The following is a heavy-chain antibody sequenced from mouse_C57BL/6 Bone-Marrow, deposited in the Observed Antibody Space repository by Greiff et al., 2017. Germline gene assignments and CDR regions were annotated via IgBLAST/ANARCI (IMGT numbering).Heavy chain of an antibody. V-gene: IGHV1-55*01. Sequence: QVQLQQSGAELVKPGASVKMSCKASGYTFTSYWITWVKQRPGQGLEWIGDIYPGSGSTNYNEKFKSKATLTVDTSSSTAYMQLSSLTSEDSAVYYCAGYDYGYFDVWGTGTTVTVSS. CDR2: IYPGSGST. D-gene: IGHD2-3*01. J-gene: IGHJ1*03. CDR1: GYTFTSYW. CDR3: AGYDYGYFDV.